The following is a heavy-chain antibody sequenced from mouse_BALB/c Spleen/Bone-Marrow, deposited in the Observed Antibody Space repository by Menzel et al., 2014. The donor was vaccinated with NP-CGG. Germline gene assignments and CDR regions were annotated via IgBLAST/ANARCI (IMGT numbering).Heavy chain of an antibody. CDR1: GYTFTSYW. CDR2: IYPSTGYT. D-gene: IGHD2-4*01. J-gene: IGHJ3*01. Sequence: QVQLQQSGAELAKPGASVKMSCKASGYTFTSYWMHWVKQRPGQGLEWIGYIYPSTGYTEYNQKFKDKVTLTADKSSSTAYMQLSSLTSEDSAVYCCARDDYAYWGQGTLVTVSA. CDR3: ARDDYAY. V-gene: IGHV1-7*01.